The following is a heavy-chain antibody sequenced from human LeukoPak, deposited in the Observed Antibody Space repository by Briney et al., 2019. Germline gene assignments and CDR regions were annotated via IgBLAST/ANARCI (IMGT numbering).Heavy chain of an antibody. CDR1: GYTFTSYY. V-gene: IGHV1-46*01. D-gene: IGHD1-26*01. J-gene: IGHJ6*03. Sequence: ASVKVSCKASGYTFTSYYMHWVRQAPGQGLEWMGIINPSGGSTSYAQKFQGRVTMTRDMSTSTVYMELGSLRSEDTAVYYCAKGGSYYGYYYYMDVWGKGTTVTVSS. CDR2: INPSGGST. CDR3: AKGGSYYGYYYYMDV.